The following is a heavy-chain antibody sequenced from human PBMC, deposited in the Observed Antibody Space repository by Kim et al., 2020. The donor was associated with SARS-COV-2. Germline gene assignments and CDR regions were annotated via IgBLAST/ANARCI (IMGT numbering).Heavy chain of an antibody. CDR1: GFTFDDYA. J-gene: IGHJ4*02. CDR3: AQDDFFDY. D-gene: IGHD3-3*01. Sequence: GGSLRLSCAASGFTFDDYAMHWVRQAPGKGLEWVSGISWNSGSIGYADSVKGRFTISRDNAKNSLYLQMNSLRAEDTALYYCAQDDFFDYWGQGTLVTVS. CDR2: ISWNSGSI. V-gene: IGHV3-9*01.